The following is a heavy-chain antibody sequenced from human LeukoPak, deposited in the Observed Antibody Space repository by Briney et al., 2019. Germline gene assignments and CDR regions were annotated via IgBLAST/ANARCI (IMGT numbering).Heavy chain of an antibody. D-gene: IGHD1-26*01. CDR2: INPNSGGT. CDR3: AREDVNSGSCDY. V-gene: IGHV1-2*02. Sequence: ASVKVSCKAPGYTFTGYYMHWVRQAPGQGLEWMGWINPNSGGTNYAQKFQGRVTMTRDTSISTAYMELSRLRSDDTAVYYCAREDVNSGSCDYWGQGTLVTVSS. CDR1: GYTFTGYY. J-gene: IGHJ4*02.